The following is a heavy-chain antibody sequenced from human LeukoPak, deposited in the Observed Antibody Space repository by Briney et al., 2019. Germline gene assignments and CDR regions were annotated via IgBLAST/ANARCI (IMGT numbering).Heavy chain of an antibody. CDR3: ASRGYSYGTSKRYYYYGMDV. J-gene: IGHJ6*02. V-gene: IGHV1-69*01. D-gene: IGHD5-18*01. Sequence: ASVKVSCKASGGTFISYAISWVRQAPGQGLEWMGGIIPIFGTANYAQKFQGRVTITADESTSTAYMELSSLRSEDTAVYYCASRGYSYGTSKRYYYYGMDVWGQGTTVTVSS. CDR1: GGTFISYA. CDR2: IIPIFGTA.